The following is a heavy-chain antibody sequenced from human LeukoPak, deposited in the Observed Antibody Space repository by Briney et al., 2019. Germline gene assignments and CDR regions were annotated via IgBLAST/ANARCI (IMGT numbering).Heavy chain of an antibody. CDR2: ITDDASDK. Sequence: GGSLRLSCAASGFTFRSYAMHWVRRAPGKGLEWVALITDDASDKYYADSAKGRFTLSRDNSKNTMSLQMDSLRPADTAVYYCAKGFSGRSWAFNYWGQGTLVTVSS. D-gene: IGHD5-12*01. CDR1: GFTFRSYA. J-gene: IGHJ4*02. V-gene: IGHV3-30*18. CDR3: AKGFSGRSWAFNY.